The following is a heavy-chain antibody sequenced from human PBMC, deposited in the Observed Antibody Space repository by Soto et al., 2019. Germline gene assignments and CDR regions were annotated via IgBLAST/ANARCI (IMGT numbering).Heavy chain of an antibody. V-gene: IGHV4-39*01. D-gene: IGHD6-13*01. J-gene: IGHJ4*02. CDR3: ARRGGVAAAIWGY. CDR2: SYDSGST. Sequence: QLQLQESGPGLVKPSETLSLTCTVSGGSISSSSYYWGWSRQPPGKGLEWIGSSYDSGSTYYNPSLKSRVTISVDTSKNQFSLKQSSVTAADTPVYYSARRGGVAAAIWGYWGQGTLVTVSS. CDR1: GGSISSSSYY.